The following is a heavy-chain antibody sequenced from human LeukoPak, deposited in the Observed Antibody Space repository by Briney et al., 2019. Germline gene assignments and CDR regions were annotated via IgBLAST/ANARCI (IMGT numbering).Heavy chain of an antibody. D-gene: IGHD1-1*01. CDR2: IFYTGST. CDR3: ARGDWQYTNNWSNWFDP. J-gene: IGHJ5*02. CDR1: GGSVSSSSYY. V-gene: IGHV4-39*01. Sequence: SETLSLTCTVSGGSVSSSSYYWGWIRQPPGRGPEWIGTIFYTGSTYYNPSLKSRVTISVDTSKNQFSLKVTSVTAADTAIYYCARGDWQYTNNWSNWFDPWGQGTLVTVSS.